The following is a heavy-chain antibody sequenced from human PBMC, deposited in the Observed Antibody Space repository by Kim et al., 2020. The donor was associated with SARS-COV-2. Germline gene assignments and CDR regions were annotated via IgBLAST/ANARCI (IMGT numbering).Heavy chain of an antibody. CDR1: GFTFSSYW. CDR2: INSDGSST. J-gene: IGHJ6*02. V-gene: IGHV3-74*01. Sequence: GGSLRLSCAASGFTFSSYWMHWVRQAPGKGLVWVSRINSDGSSTSYADSVKGRFTISRDNAKNTLYLQMNSLRAEDTAVYYCARVSGSSARGYYGMDVWGQGTTVTVSS. D-gene: IGHD6-25*01. CDR3: ARVSGSSARGYYGMDV.